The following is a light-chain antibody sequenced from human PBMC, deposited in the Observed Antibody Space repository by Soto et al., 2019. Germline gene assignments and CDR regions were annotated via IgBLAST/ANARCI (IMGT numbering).Light chain of an antibody. Sequence: DIQMTQSPSSLSASIGDRVTITCRASQGIRDGFAWYQRKPGEVPKRLINGVSTLQSGVPSRFSGSGSGTEFTLTISSLQPEDFATYFCLQYSYYSLSFGGGTKVEIK. CDR3: LQYSYYSLS. CDR2: GVS. J-gene: IGKJ4*01. CDR1: QGIRDG. V-gene: IGKV1-17*01.